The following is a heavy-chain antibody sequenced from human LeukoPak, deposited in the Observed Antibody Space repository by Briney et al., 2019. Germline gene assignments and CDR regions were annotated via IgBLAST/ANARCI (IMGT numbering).Heavy chain of an antibody. V-gene: IGHV1-69*05. Sequence: SVKVSCKASGGTFSSYAISWVRQAPGQGLEWMGGIIPIFGTANYAQKFQGRVTITTDESTSTAYVELSSLRSEDTAVYYCARELRITIFGVVSDYYYYYMDVWGKGTTVTVSS. CDR3: ARELRITIFGVVSDYYYYYMDV. CDR1: GGTFSSYA. D-gene: IGHD3-3*01. CDR2: IIPIFGTA. J-gene: IGHJ6*03.